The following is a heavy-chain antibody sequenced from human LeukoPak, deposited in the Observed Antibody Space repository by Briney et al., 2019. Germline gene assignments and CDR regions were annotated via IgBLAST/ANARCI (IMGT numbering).Heavy chain of an antibody. D-gene: IGHD3-10*01. CDR1: GFTFTSYD. Sequence: PWASVKVSCKASGFTFTSYDINWVRQATGQGLEWMGWMNPNNGNTGYAQKFQGRVTMTRDTSISTAYMELRSLRSEDTAVYYCVRDGEGVAISVNYWFDPWGQGTLVTVSS. CDR3: VRDGEGVAISVNYWFDP. J-gene: IGHJ5*02. V-gene: IGHV1-8*01. CDR2: MNPNNGNT.